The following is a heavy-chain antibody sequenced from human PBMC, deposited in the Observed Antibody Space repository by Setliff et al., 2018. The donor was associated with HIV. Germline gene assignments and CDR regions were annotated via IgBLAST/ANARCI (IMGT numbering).Heavy chain of an antibody. Sequence: PGGSLRLSCAASGFSFTDVWMNWVRQAPGKGLEWVGRIKSRTDGGATDYAAPVKGGFSISRDDSKKTLYLQMDSLKTEDTAMYYCVTVRTISGFKCLDSWGQGTLVTVSS. CDR3: VTVRTISGFKCLDS. CDR1: GFSFTDVW. V-gene: IGHV3-15*01. J-gene: IGHJ5*01. CDR2: IKSRTDGGAT.